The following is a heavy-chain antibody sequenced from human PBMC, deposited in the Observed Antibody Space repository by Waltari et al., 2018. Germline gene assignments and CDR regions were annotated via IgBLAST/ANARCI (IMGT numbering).Heavy chain of an antibody. CDR3: TKADSGWKYFQF. Sequence: EVKLVESGGGLIQRGGSLRLSCAVSGFRGSSNYMIWVRQAPGRGLEWVSAMSRDGTTYHADSVKGRFAISRDNSRNTLYLQMNSLRTEDTAVYYCTKADSGWKYFQFWGQGTRVTVSS. J-gene: IGHJ1*01. CDR1: GFRGSSNY. CDR2: MSRDGTT. D-gene: IGHD6-19*01. V-gene: IGHV3-53*05.